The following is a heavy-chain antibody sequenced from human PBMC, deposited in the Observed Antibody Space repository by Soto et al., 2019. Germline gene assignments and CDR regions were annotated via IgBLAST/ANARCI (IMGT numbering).Heavy chain of an antibody. J-gene: IGHJ6*01. CDR1: GYTFTSYY. V-gene: IGHV1-46*01. D-gene: IGHD6-6*01. Sequence: ASVKVSCKASGYTFTSYYMHWVRQAPGQGLEWMGIINPSGGSTSYAQKFQGRVTMTRDTSTSTVYTELSSLRSEDTAVYYCARRSSSTYYGMDVWGQGTTVTVSS. CDR2: INPSGGST. CDR3: ARRSSSTYYGMDV.